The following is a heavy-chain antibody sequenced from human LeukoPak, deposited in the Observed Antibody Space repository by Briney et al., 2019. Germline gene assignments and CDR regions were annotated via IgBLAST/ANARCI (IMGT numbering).Heavy chain of an antibody. Sequence: SETLSLTCAVYGGSFSGYYWSWIRQPPGKGLEWIGEINHSGSTNYNPSLKSRVTISVDTSKNQFSLKLSSVTAADTAVYYCARTTPDSSGWPGWGQGTLVTVSS. CDR1: GGSFSGYY. J-gene: IGHJ4*02. CDR2: INHSGST. V-gene: IGHV4-34*01. CDR3: ARTTPDSSGWPG. D-gene: IGHD6-19*01.